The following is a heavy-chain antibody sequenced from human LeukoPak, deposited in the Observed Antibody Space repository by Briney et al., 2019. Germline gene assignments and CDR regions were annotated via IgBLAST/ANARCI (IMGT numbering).Heavy chain of an antibody. V-gene: IGHV3-30*18. CDR3: AKDHYYGSGSYYNWPYGMDV. D-gene: IGHD3-10*01. CDR1: GFTFSSYG. CDR2: VSYDGRNK. Sequence: HPGGSLRLSCAASGFTFSSYGMHWVRQAPGKGLEWVAVVSYDGRNKYYADSVKGRFTISRDNSKNTLYLQMNSLRAEDTAVYYCAKDHYYGSGSYYNWPYGMDVWGQGTTVTVSS. J-gene: IGHJ6*02.